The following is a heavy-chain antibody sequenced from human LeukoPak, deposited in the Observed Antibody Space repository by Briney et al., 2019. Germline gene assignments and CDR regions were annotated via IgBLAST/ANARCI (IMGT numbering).Heavy chain of an antibody. V-gene: IGHV3-21*01. J-gene: IGHJ6*02. Sequence: GGSLRLSCAASGFTFSSYSMNWVRQAPGKGLEWVSSISSSSSYIYYADSVKGRFTISRDNAKNSLYLQMNSLRAEDTAVYYCARDLPFRVPAAIPPGGMDVWGQGTTVTVSS. CDR1: GFTFSSYS. D-gene: IGHD2-2*02. CDR2: ISSSSSYI. CDR3: ARDLPFRVPAAIPPGGMDV.